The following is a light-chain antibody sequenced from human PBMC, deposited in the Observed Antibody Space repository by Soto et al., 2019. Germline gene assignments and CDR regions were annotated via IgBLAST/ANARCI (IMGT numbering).Light chain of an antibody. CDR1: QSVSSN. J-gene: IGKJ1*01. V-gene: IGKV3-15*01. CDR3: QQYNNWPRT. CDR2: GAS. Sequence: EIVRTQSPATLSVSPGERATLSCRASQSVSSNLAWYQQKPGQAPRLLIYGASTRATGIPDRFSGSGSGTEFTLTISSLQSEDVAVYYCQQYNNWPRTFGQGTKVEIK.